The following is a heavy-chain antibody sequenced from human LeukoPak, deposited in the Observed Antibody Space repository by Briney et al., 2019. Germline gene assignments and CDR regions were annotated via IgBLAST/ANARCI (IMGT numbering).Heavy chain of an antibody. CDR3: IADTPPWNPYGLDY. CDR2: ISSSGSTI. J-gene: IGHJ4*02. CDR1: GFTFSDYY. D-gene: IGHD1-1*01. Sequence: PGGSLRLSCAASGFTFSDYYMSWIRQAPGKGLEWVSYISSSGSTIYYADSVKGRFTISRDNAKNSLYLQMNSLRAEDTAVYYCIADTPPWNPYGLDYWGQGTLVTVSS. V-gene: IGHV3-11*01.